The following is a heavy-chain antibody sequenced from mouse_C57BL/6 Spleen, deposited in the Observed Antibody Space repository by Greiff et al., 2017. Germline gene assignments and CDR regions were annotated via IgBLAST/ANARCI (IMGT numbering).Heavy chain of an antibody. Sequence: EVMLVESGGGLVKPGGSLKLSCAASGFTFSSYTMSWVRQTPEKRLEWVATISGGGGNTYYPDSVKGRFTISRDNAKNTLYLQMSSLRSEDTALYYCARHGGYWAMDYWGQGTSVTVSS. CDR3: ARHGGYWAMDY. J-gene: IGHJ4*01. V-gene: IGHV5-9*01. CDR1: GFTFSSYT. CDR2: ISGGGGNT.